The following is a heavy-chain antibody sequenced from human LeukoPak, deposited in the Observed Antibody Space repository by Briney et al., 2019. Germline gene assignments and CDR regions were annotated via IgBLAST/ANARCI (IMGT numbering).Heavy chain of an antibody. CDR1: GYSISSVYY. Sequence: SETLSLTCTVSGYSISSVYYGGWIRQSPGKGLEWIGSSYHSGSTYYNPSLKSRVPISMDTTKNQFSLKLTSVTAADTAVYYCAGKYYYDSSGYFYVDWWGQGTLVTVSS. D-gene: IGHD3-22*01. J-gene: IGHJ4*02. CDR2: SYHSGST. CDR3: AGKYYYDSSGYFYVDW. V-gene: IGHV4-38-2*02.